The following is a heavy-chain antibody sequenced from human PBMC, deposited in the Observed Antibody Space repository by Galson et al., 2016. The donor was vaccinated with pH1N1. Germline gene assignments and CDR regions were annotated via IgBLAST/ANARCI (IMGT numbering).Heavy chain of an antibody. J-gene: IGHJ4*02. V-gene: IGHV3-30-3*01. CDR3: ARVRSSGYNYAQHFVD. CDR1: GFSLSMYW. D-gene: IGHD3-22*01. Sequence: SLRLSCAASGFSLSMYWMSWVRQAPGEGLEWVAVISSSGDNRFYADSVKGRFTISRDSSKNTLYLQMNNLRREDTAFYYCARVRSSGYNYAQHFVDWGQGTRVTVSS. CDR2: ISSSGDNR.